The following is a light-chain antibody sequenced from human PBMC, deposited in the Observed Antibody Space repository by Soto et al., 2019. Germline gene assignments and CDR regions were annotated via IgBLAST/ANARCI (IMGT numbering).Light chain of an antibody. CDR1: QSVSSN. CDR3: QQYNNWPPGT. CDR2: GAS. Sequence: EIVMTQSPATLSVSPGERATLSCRASQSVSSNLAWYQQKPGQAPRLLIYGASTRATGIPARFSGSGSGTEFNLTIRRLQYEDFAVYYCQQYNNWPPGTFGKGTKVDI. J-gene: IGKJ1*01. V-gene: IGKV3-15*01.